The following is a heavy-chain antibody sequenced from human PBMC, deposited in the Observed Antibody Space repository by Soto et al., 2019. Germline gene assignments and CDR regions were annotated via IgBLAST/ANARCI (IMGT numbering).Heavy chain of an antibody. CDR3: ARSPRSIAAGGIDY. CDR1: GGSISSSNL. J-gene: IGHJ4*02. CDR2: IYHGGST. Sequence: QVQLQESGPGLVKPSGTLSLTCAVSGGSISSSNLWTWVRQPPGKGLEWIGEIYHGGSTNYNPSLKSRVTISVDKSKTQSSLGLSSVTAADTAVYYCARSPRSIAAGGIDYWGQGILVTVSS. V-gene: IGHV4-4*02. D-gene: IGHD6-13*01.